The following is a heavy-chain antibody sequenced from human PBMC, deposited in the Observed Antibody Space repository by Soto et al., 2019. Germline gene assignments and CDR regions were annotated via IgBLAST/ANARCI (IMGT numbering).Heavy chain of an antibody. J-gene: IGHJ6*03. V-gene: IGHV4-59*01. CDR2: IYNSGST. D-gene: IGHD2-2*01. CDR1: GDSISSYY. Sequence: SETLSLTCTVPGDSISSYYWSWLRQPPGKGLEWIGYIYNSGSTNYNPSLKSRVTISVDTSKNQFSLKLSSVTAADTAVYYCARGLGYCSSTSCSMGAYYYYYMDVWGKGTTVTVSS. CDR3: ARGLGYCSSTSCSMGAYYYYYMDV.